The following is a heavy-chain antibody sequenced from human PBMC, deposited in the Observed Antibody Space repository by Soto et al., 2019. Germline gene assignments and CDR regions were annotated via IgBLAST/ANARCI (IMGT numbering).Heavy chain of an antibody. CDR1: GGSTSSSSYY. J-gene: IGHJ6*02. Sequence: PSETLSLTCTSSGGSTSSSSYYWGWIRQPPGKGLEWIGSIYYSGSTYYNPSLKSRVTISVGTSKNQFSLKLSSVTAADTAVYYCARGPLQVGYYYYYGMDVWGQGTTVTVSS. D-gene: IGHD3-10*01. V-gene: IGHV4-39*01. CDR2: IYYSGST. CDR3: ARGPLQVGYYYYYGMDV.